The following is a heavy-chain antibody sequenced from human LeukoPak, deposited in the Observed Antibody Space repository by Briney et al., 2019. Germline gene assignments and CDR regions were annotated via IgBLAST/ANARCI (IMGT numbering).Heavy chain of an antibody. Sequence: SETLSLTCTVSGGSISRNYWSWIRQPAGEGLEWIGHIYDSGTNYNPSLKSRASMSLDTSKNQFSLRLSSVTAADTAVYYCARRGDWLDFWGQGTLVTVSS. J-gene: IGHJ4*02. CDR2: IYDSGT. CDR1: GGSISRNY. D-gene: IGHD3-16*01. CDR3: ARRGDWLDF. V-gene: IGHV4-4*07.